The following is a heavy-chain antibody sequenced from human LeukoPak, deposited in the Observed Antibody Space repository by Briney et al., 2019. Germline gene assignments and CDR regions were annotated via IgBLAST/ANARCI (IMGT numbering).Heavy chain of an antibody. CDR2: ISSSSSYI. Sequence: GGSLRLSCAASGFTFSSYSMNWVRQAPGKGLEWVSSISSSSSYIYYADSVKGRFTVSRDNSKNTLYLQMNSLRAEDTAVYYCARGELWPFDYWGQGTLVTVSS. D-gene: IGHD1-26*01. CDR1: GFTFSSYS. J-gene: IGHJ4*02. CDR3: ARGELWPFDY. V-gene: IGHV3-21*04.